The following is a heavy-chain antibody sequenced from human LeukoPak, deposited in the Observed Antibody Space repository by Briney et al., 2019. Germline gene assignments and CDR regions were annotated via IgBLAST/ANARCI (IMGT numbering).Heavy chain of an antibody. CDR1: GFKFRDYY. V-gene: IGHV3-11*01. CDR3: ARGGWSRGWFDP. Sequence: GGSLRLSCAASGFKFRDYYMSWIRQAPGKGLEWISYITMSGSVIQYSSSVKGRFTTSRDNARNSLYLQMNSLRADDAAVYYCARGGWSRGWFDPWGQGTLVTVSS. CDR2: ITMSGSVI. D-gene: IGHD6-19*01. J-gene: IGHJ5*02.